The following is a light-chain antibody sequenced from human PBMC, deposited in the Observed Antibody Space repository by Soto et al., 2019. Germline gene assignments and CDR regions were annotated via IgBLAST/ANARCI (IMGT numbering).Light chain of an antibody. V-gene: IGLV2-23*02. CDR1: ISDVGTYNL. Sequence: QSVLTQPASVSGSPGQSITISCTGTISDVGTYNLVSWFQQHPGKAPKLMIFEVSERPSGVSNRFSGSKSGNAASLTSSGLQAEDEADYYCCSYAGGATYVFGTGTKVTVL. CDR2: EVS. CDR3: CSYAGGATYV. J-gene: IGLJ1*01.